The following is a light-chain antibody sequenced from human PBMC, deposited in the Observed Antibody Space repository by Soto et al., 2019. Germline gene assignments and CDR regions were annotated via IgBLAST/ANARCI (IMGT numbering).Light chain of an antibody. CDR2: DAS. Sequence: DIQMTQSPSTLPASVGDRVTITCRASQSITNRLAWYQQKPGKAPKVLIYDASNLEYGVPSRFSGSGFGTEFILTISSLQPDDFATYCCQHYGGMWTFGQGTKVDIK. CDR1: QSITNR. J-gene: IGKJ1*01. V-gene: IGKV1-5*01. CDR3: QHYGGMWT.